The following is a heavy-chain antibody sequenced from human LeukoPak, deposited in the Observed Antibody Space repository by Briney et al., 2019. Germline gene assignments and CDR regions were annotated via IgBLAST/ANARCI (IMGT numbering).Heavy chain of an antibody. CDR3: ARAPKWQGYYYYMDV. CDR2: MNTNSGNT. CDR1: GYTFTSYD. V-gene: IGHV1-8*03. D-gene: IGHD5-12*01. J-gene: IGHJ6*03. Sequence: ASVKVSCKASGYTFTSYDINWVRQATGQGLEWMGWMNTNSGNTGYAQKFQGRVTITRNTSISTAYMELSSLRSEDTAVYYCARAPKWQGYYYYMDVWGKGTTVTVSS.